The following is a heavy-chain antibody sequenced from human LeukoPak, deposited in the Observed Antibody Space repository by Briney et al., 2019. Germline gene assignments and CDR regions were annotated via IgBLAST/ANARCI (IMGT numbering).Heavy chain of an antibody. CDR1: GFTFSNYW. V-gene: IGHV3-7*04. CDR3: ARSYCSSTSCLLDY. J-gene: IGHJ4*02. CDR2: IKQAGSEK. D-gene: IGHD2-2*01. Sequence: GGSLRLSCAASGFTFSNYWMSWVRQATGKGLEWVANIKQAGSEKYYVDSVKGRFTISRDSAKNSLYLQMNSLRAEDTAVYYCARSYCSSTSCLLDYWGQGSLVTVSS.